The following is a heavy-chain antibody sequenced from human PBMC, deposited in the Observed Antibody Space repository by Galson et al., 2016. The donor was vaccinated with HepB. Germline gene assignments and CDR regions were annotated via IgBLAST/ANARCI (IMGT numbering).Heavy chain of an antibody. J-gene: IGHJ6*02. V-gene: IGHV3-23*01. D-gene: IGHD3-3*01. CDR2: IGGSGGST. Sequence: SLRLSCAASGFTFSSYVMSWVRQAPGKGLEWVSGIGGSGGSTYYADSVKGRFTISRDNSKNTLYLQMNSLRAEDTAVYYCARDLGVYNFWSGYTHYGMDVWGQGTTVTVPS. CDR3: ARDLGVYNFWSGYTHYGMDV. CDR1: GFTFSSYV.